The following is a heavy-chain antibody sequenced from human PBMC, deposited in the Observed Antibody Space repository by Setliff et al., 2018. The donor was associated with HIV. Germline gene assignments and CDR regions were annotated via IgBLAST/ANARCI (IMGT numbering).Heavy chain of an antibody. J-gene: IGHJ4*02. CDR1: GGSISTGNYY. CDR3: ARGAYIKMNYCFDY. V-gene: IGHV4-39*07. Sequence: SETLSLTCTVSGGSISTGNYYWGWIRQPPGKGLEWIGTIYHSGSTNYDPSLKSRLTIVADTSKSQFSLKLTSVTAADTAVYYCARGAYIKMNYCFDYWGRGTLVTVSS. CDR2: IYHSGST. D-gene: IGHD3-16*01.